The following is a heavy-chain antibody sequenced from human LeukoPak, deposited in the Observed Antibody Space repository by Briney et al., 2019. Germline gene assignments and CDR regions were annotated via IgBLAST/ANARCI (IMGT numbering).Heavy chain of an antibody. CDR2: IYPGDSDT. CDR1: GYSFTSYW. V-gene: IGHV5-51*01. CDR3: ARWGGSMIVQAQVVPRGAFDI. D-gene: IGHD3-22*01. Sequence: GESLKISCKGSGYSFTSYWIGWVRQMPGKGLEWMGIIYPGDSDTRYSPSFQGQVTISADKSISTAYLQWSSLKASDTAMYYCARWGGSMIVQAQVVPRGAFDIWGQGTMVTVSS. J-gene: IGHJ3*02.